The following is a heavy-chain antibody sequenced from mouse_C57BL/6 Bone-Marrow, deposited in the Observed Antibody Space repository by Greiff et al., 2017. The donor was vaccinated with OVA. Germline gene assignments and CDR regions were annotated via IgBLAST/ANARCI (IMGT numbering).Heavy chain of an antibody. D-gene: IGHD1-1*01. CDR3: GSRTVVASNWYFDG. V-gene: IGHV1-11*01. CDR2: IYPVSGGT. J-gene: IGHJ1*03. Sequence: QVQLQQSGAELASPGASVTLSCKASGYTFTDHIMNWVKKRPGQGLEWIGRIYPVSGGTNYNQKFMGKATFSVDRSSSTFYMVLNSLTSEDPAVYYCGSRTVVASNWYFDGWGTGTAVTVSS. CDR1: GYTFTDHI.